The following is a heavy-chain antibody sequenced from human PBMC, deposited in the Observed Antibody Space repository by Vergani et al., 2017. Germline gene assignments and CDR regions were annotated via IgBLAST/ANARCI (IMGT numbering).Heavy chain of an antibody. V-gene: IGHV3-43*02. D-gene: IGHD3-10*01. Sequence: VQLVESGGGVVQPGTSLRLSCVVSGFALNRHAMYWVRQAPGKGLEWVSLISWDGGSTYYADSVKGRFTISRDNSKNSLYLQMNSLRTEDTALYYCAKAVYSGSYSGYYYGMDVWGQGTTVTVSS. CDR2: ISWDGGST. CDR1: GFALNRHA. J-gene: IGHJ6*02. CDR3: AKAVYSGSYSGYYYGMDV.